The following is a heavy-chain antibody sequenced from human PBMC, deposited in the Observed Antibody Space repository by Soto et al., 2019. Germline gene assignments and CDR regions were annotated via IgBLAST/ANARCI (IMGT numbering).Heavy chain of an antibody. CDR3: ASQPPRTRSSGWFVAFDI. D-gene: IGHD6-19*01. J-gene: IGHJ3*02. CDR2: IYYSGST. V-gene: IGHV4-31*03. CDR1: GGSISSGGYY. Sequence: SETLSLTCTVSGGSISSGGYYWSWIRQHPGKGLEWIGYIYYSGSTYYNPSLKSRVTISVDTSKNQFSLKLSSVTAADTAVYYCASQPPRTRSSGWFVAFDIWGQGTMVTVSS.